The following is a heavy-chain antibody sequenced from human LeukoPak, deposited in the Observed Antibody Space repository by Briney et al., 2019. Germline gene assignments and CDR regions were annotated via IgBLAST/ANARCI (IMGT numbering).Heavy chain of an antibody. J-gene: IGHJ4*02. Sequence: SETLSLTCTVSGGSIRSSYYYWGWIRQPPGKGLEWIGSIYDSGSTYYNPPLKSRVTISVDTSKNQFSLKLSSVTAADTAVYYCARASTSCCYDYWGQGTLVTVSS. V-gene: IGHV4-39*07. CDR1: GGSIRSSYYY. CDR3: ARASTSCCYDY. D-gene: IGHD2-2*01. CDR2: IYDSGST.